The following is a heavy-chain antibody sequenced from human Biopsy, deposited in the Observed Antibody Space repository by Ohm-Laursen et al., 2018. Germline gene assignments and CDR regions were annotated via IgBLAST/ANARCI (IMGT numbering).Heavy chain of an antibody. V-gene: IGHV4-4*07. CDR2: IYTSGIT. CDR1: GGSLSSYS. CDR3: ARDRDRRGWFDP. J-gene: IGHJ5*02. D-gene: IGHD1-14*01. Sequence: SDTLSLTCTVSGGSLSSYSWSWIRQPAGKGLEWIGQIYTSGITNYNPSLKSRVTMSVDTSKNKFSLRLSSVTAADTAVYYCARDRDRRGWFDPWGQGTLVTVSS.